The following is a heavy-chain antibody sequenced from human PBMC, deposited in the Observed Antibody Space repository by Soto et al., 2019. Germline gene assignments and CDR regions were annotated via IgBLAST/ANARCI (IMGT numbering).Heavy chain of an antibody. J-gene: IGHJ4*02. V-gene: IGHV2-5*02. CDR1: GFSLSTSGVG. CDR3: ARRQTYCCGNCYSGFDY. CDR2: IYWDDDK. Sequence: QITLKESGPTLVKPTQTLTLTCTFSGFSLSTSGVGVGWIRQPPGKALEWLALIYWDDDKRYSPSLKSRLTITKDTSKNQVVLTMTNMDPVDTATYYCARRQTYCCGNCYSGFDYWGQGTLVTVSS. D-gene: IGHD2-21*02.